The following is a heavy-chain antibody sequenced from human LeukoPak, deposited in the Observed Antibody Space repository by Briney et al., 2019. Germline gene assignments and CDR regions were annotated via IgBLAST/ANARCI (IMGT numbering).Heavy chain of an antibody. J-gene: IGHJ6*03. V-gene: IGHV4-39*07. CDR3: ARDLKSLEWFPINYYYYMDV. Sequence: SETLSLTCTVSGVSISSSSYYWGWIRQPPGKGLEWIGSIYYSGSTYYNPSLKSRVTISVDTSKNQFSLKLSSVTAADTAVYYCARDLKSLEWFPINYYYYMDVWGKGTTVTVSS. CDR1: GVSISSSSYY. D-gene: IGHD3-3*01. CDR2: IYYSGST.